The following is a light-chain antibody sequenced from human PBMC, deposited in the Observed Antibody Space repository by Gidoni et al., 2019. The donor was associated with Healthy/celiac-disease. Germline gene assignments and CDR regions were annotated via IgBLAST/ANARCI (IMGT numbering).Light chain of an antibody. CDR3: QQYNNWPGFT. Sequence: EIVMTQSPATLSASPGERATLSCRTSQSVSSNLAWYQQKPGQAPRLLIIGASTRATGIPARFSGSGSGTEFTLTISSLQSEDFAVYYCQQYNNWPGFTFGPGTKVDIK. V-gene: IGKV3-15*01. J-gene: IGKJ3*01. CDR2: GAS. CDR1: QSVSSN.